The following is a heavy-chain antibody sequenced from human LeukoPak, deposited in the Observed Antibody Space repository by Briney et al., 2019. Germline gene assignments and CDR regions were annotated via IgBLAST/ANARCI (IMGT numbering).Heavy chain of an antibody. D-gene: IGHD3-10*01. CDR2: IYPGDSDT. V-gene: IGHV5-51*03. CDR3: ARSSHYYYGSGTLHAYYFDY. CDR1: GYSFTSYW. J-gene: IGHJ4*02. Sequence: GEALKISCNGSGYSFTSYWIGWVRQMPGKVLGWMGIIYPGDSDTRDNPSFQSQATISADKSSSTAYLPWSSLKASDTAMYYCARSSHYYYGSGTLHAYYFDYWGQGTLVTVSS.